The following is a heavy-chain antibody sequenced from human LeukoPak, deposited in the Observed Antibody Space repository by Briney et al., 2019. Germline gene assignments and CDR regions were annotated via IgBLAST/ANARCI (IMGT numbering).Heavy chain of an antibody. V-gene: IGHV3-53*01. CDR3: ARRGSNREDCSSTDCYGYGMDV. J-gene: IGHJ6*02. CDR1: GFIVSSNY. CDR2: ISGGGTT. D-gene: IGHD2-2*01. Sequence: TGGSLRLSRAVSGFIVSSNYMSWVRQAPGKGLESVSVISGGGTTYYADSVKGRFTMSRDNSKNTLYLHMNSLRADDTAVYFCARRGSNREDCSSTDCYGYGMDVWGQGTTVTVSS.